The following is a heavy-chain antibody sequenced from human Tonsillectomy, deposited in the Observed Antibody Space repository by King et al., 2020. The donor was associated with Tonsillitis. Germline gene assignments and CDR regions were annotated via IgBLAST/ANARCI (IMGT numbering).Heavy chain of an antibody. D-gene: IGHD6-13*01. V-gene: IGHV3-7*03. Sequence: QLVQSGGGLVQPGGSLRLSCAASGFTFSSYWMSWVRQAPGKGLEWVANIKQDGSEKYYVDSVKGRFTISRDNAKNSVYLQMNSLRAEDTAVYYCARPPYSSSWYYYQYYMDVWVKGTTVTVSS. CDR3: ARPPYSSSWYYYQYYMDV. CDR2: IKQDGSEK. J-gene: IGHJ6*03. CDR1: GFTFSSYW.